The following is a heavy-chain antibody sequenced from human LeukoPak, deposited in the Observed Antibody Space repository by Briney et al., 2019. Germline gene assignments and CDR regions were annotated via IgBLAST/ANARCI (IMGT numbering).Heavy chain of an antibody. Sequence: GGSLRLSCAASGFTFSSYSMNWVRQAPGKGLEWVSSISSSSTYIYYADSVKGRFTISRDNAKNSLYLQVNSLRAEDTAVCYCAKWFDGPGPFDYWGQGTLVTVSS. V-gene: IGHV3-21*01. CDR2: ISSSSTYI. CDR3: AKWFDGPGPFDY. D-gene: IGHD3-10*01. CDR1: GFTFSSYS. J-gene: IGHJ4*02.